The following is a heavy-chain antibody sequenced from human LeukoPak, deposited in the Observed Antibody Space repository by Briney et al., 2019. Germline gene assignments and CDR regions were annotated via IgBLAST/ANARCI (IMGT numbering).Heavy chain of an antibody. Sequence: GGSLRLSCAASGFTFSSYAMSWVRQAPGKGLEWVSAISGSGGSTYYADSVKGRFTISRDNSKNTLYLQMNSLRAEDTAVYYCTTRVGAAYYFDYWGQGTLVTVSS. CDR3: TTRVGAAYYFDY. CDR2: ISGSGGST. CDR1: GFTFSSYA. V-gene: IGHV3-23*01. J-gene: IGHJ4*02. D-gene: IGHD1-26*01.